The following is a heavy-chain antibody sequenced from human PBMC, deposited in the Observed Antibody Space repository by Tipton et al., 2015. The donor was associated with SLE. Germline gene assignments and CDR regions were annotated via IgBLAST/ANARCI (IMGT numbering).Heavy chain of an antibody. Sequence: SLRLSCAASGFTFSDYYMSWIRQAPGKGLEWVSAISGSGGSTYYADSVKGRFTISRDNSKNTLYLQMNSLRAEDTAVYYCAKDGPVVVAAGYYFDYWGQGTLVTVSS. V-gene: IGHV3-23*01. CDR2: ISGSGGST. CDR1: GFTFSDYY. CDR3: AKDGPVVVAAGYYFDY. D-gene: IGHD2-15*01. J-gene: IGHJ4*02.